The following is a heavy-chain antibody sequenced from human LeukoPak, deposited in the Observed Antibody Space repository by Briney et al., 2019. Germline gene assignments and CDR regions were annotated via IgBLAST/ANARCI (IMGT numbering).Heavy chain of an antibody. V-gene: IGHV3-30-3*01. J-gene: IGHJ4*02. CDR3: ARDSPAARAHFDY. Sequence: GRSLRLSCAASGFTFSSYAMHWVGQAPGKGLEWVAVISYDGSNKYYADSVKGRFTISRDNSKNTLYLQMNSLRAEDTAVYYCARDSPAARAHFDYWGQGTLVTVSS. CDR2: ISYDGSNK. CDR1: GFTFSSYA. D-gene: IGHD5-18*01.